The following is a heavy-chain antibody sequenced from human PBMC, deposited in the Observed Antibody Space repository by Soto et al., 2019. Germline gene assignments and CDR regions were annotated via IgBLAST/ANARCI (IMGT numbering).Heavy chain of an antibody. Sequence: SETLSLTCTFSGASVTSDKYHCGWSRQPPGRGLEWIGTVYYSGKTYHNPSLKSRVTMSMDASKNQFSLTLSSVAVADTAMYYCSLLTNGRPGDDGGQGNQVTVYS. CDR1: GASVTSDKYH. CDR2: VYYSGKT. J-gene: IGHJ4*02. D-gene: IGHD1-1*01. V-gene: IGHV4-39*01. CDR3: SLLTNGRPGDD.